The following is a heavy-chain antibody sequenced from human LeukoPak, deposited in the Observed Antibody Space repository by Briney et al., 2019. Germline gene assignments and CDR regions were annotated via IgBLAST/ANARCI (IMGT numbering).Heavy chain of an antibody. CDR3: ARDGYDSSGYYLDWFDP. V-gene: IGHV3-74*01. CDR1: GFTFSSYW. J-gene: IGHJ5*02. Sequence: GGSLRLSCAASGFTFSSYWMHWVRQAPGKGLGWVSRINSDGSSTSYADSVKGRFTISRDNAKNTLYLQMNSLRAEDTAVYYCARDGYDSSGYYLDWFDPWGQGTLVTVSS. CDR2: INSDGSST. D-gene: IGHD3-22*01.